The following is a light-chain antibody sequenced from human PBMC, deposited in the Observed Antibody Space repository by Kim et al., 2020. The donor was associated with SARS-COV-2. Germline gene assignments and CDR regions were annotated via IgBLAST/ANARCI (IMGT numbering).Light chain of an antibody. Sequence: EIVLTQSPGTLSLSPGERATLSCRASQIVSSNYLAWYQQKPGQAPRLLIHGASSRATGIPDRFSGSGSGTDFTLTISRLEPEDFAVYYCQQYGSSPTFGQGTKVGIK. CDR1: QIVSSNY. J-gene: IGKJ1*01. CDR2: GAS. V-gene: IGKV3-20*01. CDR3: QQYGSSPT.